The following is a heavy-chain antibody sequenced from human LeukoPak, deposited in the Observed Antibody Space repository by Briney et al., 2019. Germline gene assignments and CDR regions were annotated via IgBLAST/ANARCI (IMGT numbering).Heavy chain of an antibody. D-gene: IGHD3-3*01. J-gene: IGHJ3*02. V-gene: IGHV1-2*02. CDR2: VNPNSGGT. Sequence: GGSLRLSCAASGFTFSSYGMHWVRQAPGQGLEWMGWVNPNSGGTNYAQKFQGRVTMTRDTSISTAYMELSRLRSDDTAVYYCASFLRNRGAFDIWGQGTMVTVSS. CDR1: GFTFSSYG. CDR3: ASFLRNRGAFDI.